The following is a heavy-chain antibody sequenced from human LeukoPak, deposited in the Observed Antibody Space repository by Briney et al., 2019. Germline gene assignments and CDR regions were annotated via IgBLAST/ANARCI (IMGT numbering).Heavy chain of an antibody. V-gene: IGHV1-3*03. J-gene: IGHJ6*03. CDR2: INVGNGNT. D-gene: IGHD6-13*01. CDR3: AREFGTIAAAGYYYYYMDV. Sequence: ASVKVSCKASGYTFTNYAIHWVRQVPGQRLEWMGWINVGNGNTKYSQEFQGRVTITTDTSASTAYMELSGLRSEDMAVYYCAREFGTIAAAGYYYYYMDVWGKGTTVTVSS. CDR1: GYTFTNYA.